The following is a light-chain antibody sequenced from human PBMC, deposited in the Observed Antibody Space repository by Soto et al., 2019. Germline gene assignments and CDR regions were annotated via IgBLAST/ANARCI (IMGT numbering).Light chain of an antibody. CDR1: NSNIGRNT. CDR2: SNN. CDR3: AAWDESPNVPV. Sequence: QSVLTQPPSASGTPGQRVTISCSGSNSNIGRNTVNWYQQLPGAAPSLLIYSNNQRPSGVPDRFSGSKSGTSASLAISGLQSEDEADYYCAAWDESPNVPVFGGGTKATVL. J-gene: IGLJ3*02. V-gene: IGLV1-44*01.